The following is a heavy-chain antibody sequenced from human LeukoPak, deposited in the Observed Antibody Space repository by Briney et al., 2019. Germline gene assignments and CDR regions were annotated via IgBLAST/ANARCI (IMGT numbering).Heavy chain of an antibody. D-gene: IGHD1-7*01. CDR2: INDSGTI. CDR3: ARRWNYGRNYYIDV. Sequence: PSETLSLTCAVYGGSFSNYSWSWIRQSPGKGLEWIGEINDSGTINYNPSLMSRVTLSVDKSKNQFSLKLSSVTAPDTAVYYCARRWNYGRNYYIDVWGKGATVSVSS. J-gene: IGHJ6*03. CDR1: GGSFSNYS. V-gene: IGHV4-34*01.